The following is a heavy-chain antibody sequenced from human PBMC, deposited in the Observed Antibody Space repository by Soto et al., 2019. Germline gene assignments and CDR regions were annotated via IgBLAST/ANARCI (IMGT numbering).Heavy chain of an antibody. CDR2: IKDDGGQQ. V-gene: IGHV3-7*03. Sequence: GRALRDSWGASGGMSSKYWMRWCRQAPGKGLEWVANIKDDGGQQYYVDSVKGRFTISRDNAENSLYLHMSSLRVEDTAVYYCWNSQH. CDR1: GGMSSKYW. CDR3: WNSQH. D-gene: IGHD1-1*01. J-gene: IGHJ1*01.